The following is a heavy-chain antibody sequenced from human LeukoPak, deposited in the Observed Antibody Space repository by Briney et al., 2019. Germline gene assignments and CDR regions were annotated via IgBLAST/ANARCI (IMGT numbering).Heavy chain of an antibody. V-gene: IGHV4-38-2*01. CDR1: GYSISSGSY. CDR2: IYHSGST. D-gene: IGHD3-22*01. Sequence: SETLSLTCAVSGYSISSGSYWGWIRQPPGKGLEWIGSIYHSGSTYYNPSLKSRVTIPVDTSKNQFSLKLSSVTAADTAVYYCARVSDRSGPDFDYWGQGTLVTVSS. J-gene: IGHJ4*02. CDR3: ARVSDRSGPDFDY.